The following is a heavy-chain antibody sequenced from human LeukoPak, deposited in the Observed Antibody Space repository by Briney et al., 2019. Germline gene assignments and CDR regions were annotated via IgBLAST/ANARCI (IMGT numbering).Heavy chain of an antibody. CDR3: ARSYGGNSVNAYFQH. Sequence: PGGSLRLSCAASGFTFSSYGMHWVRQAPGKGLEWVAVIWYDGSNKYYADSVRGRFTISRDNSKNTLYLQMNSLRAEDTAVYYCARSYGGNSVNAYFQHWGQGTLVTVSS. CDR2: IWYDGSNK. D-gene: IGHD4-23*01. V-gene: IGHV3-33*01. J-gene: IGHJ1*01. CDR1: GFTFSSYG.